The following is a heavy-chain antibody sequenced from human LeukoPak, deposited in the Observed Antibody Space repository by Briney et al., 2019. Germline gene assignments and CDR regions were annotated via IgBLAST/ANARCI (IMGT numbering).Heavy chain of an antibody. CDR2: IRSDGNKK. CDR3: TRGGTTLDY. V-gene: IGHV3-30*02. J-gene: IGHJ4*02. D-gene: IGHD1-7*01. Sequence: GGSLRLSCAASGFTFSSYGMHWVRQAPGKGLEWVAFIRSDGNKKFYADSVKGRFTISRDNAKNTLYLQMNSLRAEDTAVYYCTRGGTTLDYWGQGSLVTVSS. CDR1: GFTFSSYG.